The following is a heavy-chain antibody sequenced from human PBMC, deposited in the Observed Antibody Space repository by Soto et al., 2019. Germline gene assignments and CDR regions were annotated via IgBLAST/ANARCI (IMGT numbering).Heavy chain of an antibody. Sequence: SETLSLTCTVSGGSISSYYWSWIRQPPGKGLEWIGYTYYSGSTNYNPSLKSRVTISVDTSKNQFSLKLSSVTAADTAVYYCARGGGLYDFWSGYPNWPPYGMDVWGQGTTVTVSS. V-gene: IGHV4-59*01. J-gene: IGHJ6*02. CDR1: GGSISSYY. D-gene: IGHD3-3*01. CDR2: TYYSGST. CDR3: ARGGGLYDFWSGYPNWPPYGMDV.